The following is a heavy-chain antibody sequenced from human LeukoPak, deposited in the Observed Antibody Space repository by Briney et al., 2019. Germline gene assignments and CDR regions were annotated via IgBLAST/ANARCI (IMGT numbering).Heavy chain of an antibody. V-gene: IGHV4-34*01. J-gene: IGHJ5*02. CDR1: GGSFSGYY. CDR3: ATIGYGSGSRYNWFDP. Sequence: SETLSLTCAVYGGSFSGYYWSWIRQPPGKGLEWIGEINHSGSTNYNPSLKSRVTISVDTFKNQFSLKLSSVTAADTAVYYCATIGYGSGSRYNWFDPWGQGTLVTVSS. CDR2: INHSGST. D-gene: IGHD3-10*01.